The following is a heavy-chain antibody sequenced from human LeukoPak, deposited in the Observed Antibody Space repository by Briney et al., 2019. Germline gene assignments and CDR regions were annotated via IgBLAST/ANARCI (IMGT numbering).Heavy chain of an antibody. CDR2: IYYSGST. CDR3: ARESYGTN. V-gene: IGHV4-59*01. J-gene: IGHJ4*02. CDR1: GGSISNYY. D-gene: IGHD5-18*01. Sequence: SETLSLTCTVSGGSISNYYWSWIRQPPGKGLEWIGYIYYSGSTNYNPSLKSRVTISVDTSKNQFSLKLSSVTAADTAVYYCARESYGTNWGQGTLVTVSS.